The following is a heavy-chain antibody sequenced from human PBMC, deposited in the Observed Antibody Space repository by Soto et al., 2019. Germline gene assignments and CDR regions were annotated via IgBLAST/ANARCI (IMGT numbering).Heavy chain of an antibody. CDR2: IYYTGST. CDR1: GGSMSSNY. V-gene: IGHV4-59*01. J-gene: IGHJ4*02. Sequence: SETLTLTCTVSGGSMSSNYWTWIRQSPGKGLEWIGYIYYTGSTKYNPSLKSRVTISLDTSKNQFSLRLTSVTSADTAVYYCARGGSYGDFFDYWGQGAQVTVSS. D-gene: IGHD4-17*01. CDR3: ARGGSYGDFFDY.